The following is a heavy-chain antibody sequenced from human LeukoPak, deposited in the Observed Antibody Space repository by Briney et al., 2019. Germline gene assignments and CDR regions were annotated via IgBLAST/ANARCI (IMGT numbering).Heavy chain of an antibody. CDR1: GDSISNGDYY. J-gene: IGHJ4*02. V-gene: IGHV4-31*03. D-gene: IGHD2-2*01. CDR3: ARVDIVVAPAASYFDY. CDR2: IYYSGST. Sequence: SQTLSLTCTVSGDSISNGDYYWSWIRLHPGKGLEWIGYIYYSGSTYYNPSIKSRVTISVDMSKNQFSLKLSSVTAADTAVYYCARVDIVVAPAASYFDYWGQGTLVTVSS.